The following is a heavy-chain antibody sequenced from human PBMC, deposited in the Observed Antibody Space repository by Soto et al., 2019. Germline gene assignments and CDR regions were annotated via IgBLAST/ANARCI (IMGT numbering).Heavy chain of an antibody. Sequence: GGSLRLACAASGFTLGRYTMGWVRQAPEKGLEWVAESYSTGGTEYADAVKGRFTISRDNSRNMLFLQMNSLGVEDTALYYCSRDREPDGIWTFDSWGQRTLVTVSS. CDR3: SRDREPDGIWTFDS. CDR2: SYSTGGT. D-gene: IGHD3-3*01. V-gene: IGHV3-53*01. J-gene: IGHJ4*02. CDR1: GFTLGRYT.